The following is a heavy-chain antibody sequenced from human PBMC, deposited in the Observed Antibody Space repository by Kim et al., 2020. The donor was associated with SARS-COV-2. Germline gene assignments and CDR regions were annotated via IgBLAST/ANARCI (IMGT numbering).Heavy chain of an antibody. CDR3: ARAIMVRGVLMYAFDI. D-gene: IGHD3-10*01. CDR1: GFTFSSYS. V-gene: IGHV3-21*01. CDR2: ISSSSSYI. Sequence: GGSLRLSCAASGFTFSSYSMNWVRQAPGKGLEWVSSISSSSSYIYYADSVKGRFTISRDNAKNSLYLQMNSLRAEDTAVYYCARAIMVRGVLMYAFDIWGQGTMVTVSS. J-gene: IGHJ3*02.